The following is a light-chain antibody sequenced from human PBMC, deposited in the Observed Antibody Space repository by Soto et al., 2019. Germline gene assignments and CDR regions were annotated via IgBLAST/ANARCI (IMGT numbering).Light chain of an antibody. CDR2: AAS. CDR1: QTISFY. V-gene: IGKV1-39*01. J-gene: IGKJ1*01. CDR3: QQAYSTPWP. Sequence: DIQMTQSPSSLSASVGDRVTITCRASQTISFYLNWYQQKPGKAPKLLIYAASNLQSGVPSRFSASGSGTEFTLTLNSRQPEDFATYYCQQAYSTPWPFGQGTKVEIK.